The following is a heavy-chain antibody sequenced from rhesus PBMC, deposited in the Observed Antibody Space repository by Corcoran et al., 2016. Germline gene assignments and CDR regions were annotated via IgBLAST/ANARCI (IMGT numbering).Heavy chain of an antibody. CDR1: GFTFSSYG. J-gene: IGHJ4*01. CDR2: ISNGGGST. D-gene: IGHD6-25*01. V-gene: IGHV3S5*01. CDR3: ARLYSGGWNVLDY. Sequence: EVQLVESGGGLVQPGGSLRLSCAASGFTFSSYGMSWVRQTPGKGLEWVSDISNGGGSTYYADSVKGRVTSSRDNSKNTLSLQMNSLRAEDTAVYYCARLYSGGWNVLDYWGQGVLVTVSS.